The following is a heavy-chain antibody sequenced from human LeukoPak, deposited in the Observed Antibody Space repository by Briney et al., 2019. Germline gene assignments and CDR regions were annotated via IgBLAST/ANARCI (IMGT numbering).Heavy chain of an antibody. J-gene: IGHJ4*02. V-gene: IGHV3-48*01. CDR3: ARDPRELLDY. D-gene: IGHD1-26*01. CDR2: ISSSSSTI. CDR1: GFTFSSYS. Sequence: GGSLRLSCAASGFTFSSYSMNWVRQAPGKGLEWVSYISSSSSTIYYADSVKGRFTISRDNAKNSLYLQMNSLRAEDTAVYYCARDPRELLDYWGQGTLVTVSS.